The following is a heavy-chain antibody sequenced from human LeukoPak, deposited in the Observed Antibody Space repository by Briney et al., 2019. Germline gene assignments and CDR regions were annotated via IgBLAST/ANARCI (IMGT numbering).Heavy chain of an antibody. D-gene: IGHD3-10*01. Sequence: ASVKVSCKASGYIFTSYGIRWVRQAPGQGLEWMGWISAYNGNTNYAQQLQGRVTMTTDPSTSTVYMELRSLRSDDTAVYYCARTYYYGSGSYSAFDYWGQGTLVTVSS. CDR2: ISAYNGNT. CDR3: ARTYYYGSGSYSAFDY. CDR1: GYIFTSYG. V-gene: IGHV1-18*01. J-gene: IGHJ4*02.